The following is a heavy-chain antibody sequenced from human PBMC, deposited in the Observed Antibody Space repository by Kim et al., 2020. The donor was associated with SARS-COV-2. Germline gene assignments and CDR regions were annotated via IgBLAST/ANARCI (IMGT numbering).Heavy chain of an antibody. CDR2: ISSSSSYI. V-gene: IGHV3-21*01. D-gene: IGHD5-12*01. CDR3: ARDWMHSGYDGGYYYYYYMVV. CDR1: GFTFSSYS. Sequence: GGSLRLSCAASGFTFSSYSMNWVRQAPGKGLEWVSSISSSSSYIYYADSVKGRFTISRDNAKNSLYLQMNSLRAEDTAVYYCARDWMHSGYDGGYYYYYYMVVWGKGTTLTVSS. J-gene: IGHJ6*03.